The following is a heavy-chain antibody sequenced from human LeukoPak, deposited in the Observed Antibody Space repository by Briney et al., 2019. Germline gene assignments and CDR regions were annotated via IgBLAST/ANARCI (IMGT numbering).Heavy chain of an antibody. D-gene: IGHD3-10*01. Sequence: SETLSLTCTVSGGSISSSSYYWGWIRQPPGKGLEWIGSIYYSGSTYYNPSLKSRVTISVDTSKNQFSLKLSSVTAADTAVYYCASSWFVRVGRDAFDIWGQGTMVTVSS. CDR2: IYYSGST. J-gene: IGHJ3*02. CDR3: ASSWFVRVGRDAFDI. CDR1: GGSISSSSYY. V-gene: IGHV4-39*01.